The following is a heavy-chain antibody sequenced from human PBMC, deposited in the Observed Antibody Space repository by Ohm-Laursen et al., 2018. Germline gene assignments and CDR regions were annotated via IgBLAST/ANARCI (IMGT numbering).Heavy chain of an antibody. J-gene: IGHJ4*02. CDR1: GFTFSSYE. CDR3: ARVPTWANSFMIPIFDY. Sequence: SLRLSCAASGFTFSSYEMNWVRQAPGKGLEWVSYISSSGSTIYYADSVKGRFTISRDNAKNSLYLQMNSLRAEDTAVYYCARVPTWANSFMIPIFDYWGQGTLVTVSS. D-gene: IGHD3-16*01. V-gene: IGHV3-48*03. CDR2: ISSSGSTI.